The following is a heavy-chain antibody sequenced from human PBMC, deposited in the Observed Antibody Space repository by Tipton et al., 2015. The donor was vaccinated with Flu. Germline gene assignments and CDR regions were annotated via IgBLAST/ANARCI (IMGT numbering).Heavy chain of an antibody. V-gene: IGHV3-7*03. D-gene: IGHD3-10*01. CDR2: IKQDGSEK. Sequence: SLRLSCAASGFTFSSYWMSWVRQAPGKGLEWVANIKQDGSEKYYVDSVKGRFTISRDNAKNSLYLQMNSLRAEDTAVYYCARKVGYSYNWFDPWGQGTLVTVSS. CDR1: GFTFSSYW. J-gene: IGHJ5*02. CDR3: ARKVGYSYNWFDP.